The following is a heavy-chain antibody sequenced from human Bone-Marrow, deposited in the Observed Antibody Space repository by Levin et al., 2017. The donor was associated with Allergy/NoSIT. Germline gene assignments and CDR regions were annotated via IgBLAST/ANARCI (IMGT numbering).Heavy chain of an antibody. CDR3: ARGELGSGYLFDY. V-gene: IGHV1-8*01. Sequence: PGESLKISCKTSGYTFTSFDINWVRQATGQGLEWMGWMYPNSDNAGYAQKFQGRVTMTRNTSISTAYMELSSLRSEDTAIYYCARGELGSGYLFDYWGQGTLVTFSS. CDR2: MYPNSDNA. D-gene: IGHD5-12*01. J-gene: IGHJ4*02. CDR1: GYTFTSFD.